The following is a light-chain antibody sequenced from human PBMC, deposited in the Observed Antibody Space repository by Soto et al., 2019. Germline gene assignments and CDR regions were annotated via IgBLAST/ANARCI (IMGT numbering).Light chain of an antibody. Sequence: QSALTQPPSASGSPGQSVTISCAGTSSDVGGYNYVSWYQQYPGKVPKLMIYEVSERPSGVPDRFSGSKSGNTAFLTVSGLQAEDEADYYCLSYADTAYGFGTGTKSPS. CDR3: LSYADTAYG. V-gene: IGLV2-8*01. CDR2: EVS. J-gene: IGLJ1*01. CDR1: SSDVGGYNY.